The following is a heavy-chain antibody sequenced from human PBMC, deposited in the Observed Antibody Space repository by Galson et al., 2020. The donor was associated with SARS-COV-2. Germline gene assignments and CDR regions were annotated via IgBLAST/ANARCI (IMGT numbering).Heavy chain of an antibody. CDR1: GFTFSSYG. J-gene: IGHJ6*02. CDR3: ARDGFTYYYDSSGYYPPCYYDGVDV. Sequence: GESLKISCAASGFTFSSYGMHWVRQAPGKGLEWVAVIWYDGSNKYSADSLKGRFTISRDNSKTTLSLQMNSLRPEDTAVYYCARDGFTYYYDSSGYYPPCYYDGVDVGCQGATFTVSS. D-gene: IGHD3-22*01. V-gene: IGHV3-33*01. CDR2: IWYDGSNK.